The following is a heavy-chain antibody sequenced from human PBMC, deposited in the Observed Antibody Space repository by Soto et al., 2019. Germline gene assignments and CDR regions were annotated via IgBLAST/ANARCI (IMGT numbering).Heavy chain of an antibody. D-gene: IGHD5-12*01. CDR3: AKELGMATITGGDY. J-gene: IGHJ4*02. V-gene: IGHV3-30*18. Sequence: QVQLVESGGGVVQPGRSLRLSCAASGFTFSSYGMHWVRQAPGKGLEWVAVISYDGSNKYYADSVKGRFTISRDNSKNTMYLQRNSLRAEDTAVYYCAKELGMATITGGDYWGQGTLVTVSS. CDR1: GFTFSSYG. CDR2: ISYDGSNK.